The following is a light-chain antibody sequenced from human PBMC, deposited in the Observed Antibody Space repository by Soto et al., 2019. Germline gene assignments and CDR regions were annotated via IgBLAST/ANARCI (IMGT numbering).Light chain of an antibody. Sequence: EIVLTQSPATLSLSPGERATLSCRASQSVSSNFAWYQQKPGQAPRLLIYGASTRATGIPARFSGSGSGTEFTLTISSLQSEDFAVYYCQQYNNWPFTFGHGTKVDI. V-gene: IGKV3-15*01. CDR2: GAS. CDR1: QSVSSN. CDR3: QQYNNWPFT. J-gene: IGKJ3*01.